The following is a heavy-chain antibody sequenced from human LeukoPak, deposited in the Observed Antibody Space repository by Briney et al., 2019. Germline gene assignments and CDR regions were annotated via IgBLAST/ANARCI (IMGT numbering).Heavy chain of an antibody. CDR3: AKDDILTGYPDY. Sequence: GGSLRLSCAASEFTFSSYAMSWVRQAPGKGLEWVSAISGSGGSTYYADSVKGRFTISRDNSKNTLYLQMNSLRAEDTAVYYCAKDDILTGYPDYWGQGTLVTVSS. CDR2: ISGSGGST. J-gene: IGHJ4*02. V-gene: IGHV3-23*01. CDR1: EFTFSSYA. D-gene: IGHD3-9*01.